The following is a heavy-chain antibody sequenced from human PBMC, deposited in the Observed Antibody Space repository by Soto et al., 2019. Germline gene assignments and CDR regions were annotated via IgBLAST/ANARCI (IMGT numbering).Heavy chain of an antibody. J-gene: IGHJ6*02. CDR1: GASISTAGYT. CDR2: IYPSGAP. D-gene: IGHD3-3*01. V-gene: IGHV4-30-2*01. CDR3: ARATFGAVLHLEV. Sequence: TSETLSLTCAVSGASISTAGYTWSWIRQPPGKGLEWIGYIYPSGAPTYNPSLRSRVTISLDASRNRFSLSVGSVTAADTAVYYCARATFGAVLHLEVWGQGTTVTVSS.